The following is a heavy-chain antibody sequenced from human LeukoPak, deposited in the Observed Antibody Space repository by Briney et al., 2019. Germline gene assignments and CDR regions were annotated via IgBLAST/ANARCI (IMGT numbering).Heavy chain of an antibody. D-gene: IGHD2-2*01. J-gene: IGHJ3*02. CDR2: ISTGGDRA. V-gene: IGHV3-23*01. Sequence: GGSLRLSCAASGFTVSSNYMSWVRQAPGKGLEWVSAISTGGDRAYYADSVKGRFTTSRDNFRNTLYLQLNSLRAEDTAIYCSSPSCYGQSAFDIWGQGTMVTVSS. CDR1: GFTVSSNY. CDR3: SPSCYGQSAFDI.